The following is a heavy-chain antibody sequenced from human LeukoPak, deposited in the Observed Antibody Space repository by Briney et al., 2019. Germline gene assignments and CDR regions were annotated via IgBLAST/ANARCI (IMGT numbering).Heavy chain of an antibody. CDR2: ISYDGSNK. CDR1: GFIFNNYG. CDR3: ASDRVLGSGSLDN. V-gene: IGHV3-30*12. Sequence: GGSLRLSCAASGFIFNNYGLVWVRQAPGKGLEWVAVISYDGSNKYYADSVKGRFTISRDNAQNTLYLQMNSLRVEDTAVYYCASDRVLGSGSLDNWGQGTLVTVSS. D-gene: IGHD3-10*01. J-gene: IGHJ4*02.